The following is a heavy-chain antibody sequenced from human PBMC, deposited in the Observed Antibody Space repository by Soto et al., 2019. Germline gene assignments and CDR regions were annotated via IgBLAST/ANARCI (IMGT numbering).Heavy chain of an antibody. J-gene: IGHJ4*02. V-gene: IGHV4-61*01. D-gene: IGHD3-10*01. CDR2: IYYSGST. CDR3: AREGYGSGTIDY. CDR1: GGSVSSGSYY. Sequence: QVQLQESGPGLVKPSETLSLTCTVSGGSVSSGSYYWSWIRQPPGKGLEWIGYIYYSGSTNYNPSLKRRVTISVDTSKNQFSLKLSSVTAADTAVYYCAREGYGSGTIDYWGQGTLVTVSS.